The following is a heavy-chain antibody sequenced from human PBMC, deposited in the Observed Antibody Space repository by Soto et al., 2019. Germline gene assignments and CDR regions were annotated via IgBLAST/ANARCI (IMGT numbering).Heavy chain of an antibody. CDR2: IYYNGST. D-gene: IGHD3-9*01. CDR1: SGDYG. Sequence: SGDYGGSWILQTTGKGMEWIGYIYYNGSTNYNPSLKSRVTISLDTSKNQFSLKLSSVTAADTAVDYFGRDRPVWFFQAHDGTRYSVPVSAFLLNRSSDL. CDR3: GRDRPVWFFQAHDGTRYSVPVSAFLLNRSSDL. V-gene: IGHV4-61*08. J-gene: IGHJ2*01.